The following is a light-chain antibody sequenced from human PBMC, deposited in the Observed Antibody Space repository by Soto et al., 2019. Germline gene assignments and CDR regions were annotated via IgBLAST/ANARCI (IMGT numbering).Light chain of an antibody. CDR1: QSVTSNY. V-gene: IGKV3-20*01. J-gene: IGKJ1*01. Sequence: EIVLTQSPGTLSLSPGERATLSCRASQSVTSNYLAWYQQKPGQAPSRLIYGASSRATGISDRFSGSGSGTDFTLTISRLEPEDFAVYYCQQYGSSPRTFDQGTKVEIK. CDR3: QQYGSSPRT. CDR2: GAS.